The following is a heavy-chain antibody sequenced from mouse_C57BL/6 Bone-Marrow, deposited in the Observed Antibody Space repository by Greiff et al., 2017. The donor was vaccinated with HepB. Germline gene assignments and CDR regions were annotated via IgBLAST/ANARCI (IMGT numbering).Heavy chain of an antibody. CDR3: ARQYYRNYGFAY. CDR1: GYAFSSSW. Sequence: VQLQQSGPELVKPGASVKISCKASGYAFSSSWMNWVKQRPGKGLEWIGRIYPGDGDTNYNGKFKGKATLTADKSSSTAYMQLSSLTSEDSAVYFCARQYYRNYGFAYWGQGTLVTVSA. V-gene: IGHV1-82*01. D-gene: IGHD2-5*01. J-gene: IGHJ3*01. CDR2: IYPGDGDT.